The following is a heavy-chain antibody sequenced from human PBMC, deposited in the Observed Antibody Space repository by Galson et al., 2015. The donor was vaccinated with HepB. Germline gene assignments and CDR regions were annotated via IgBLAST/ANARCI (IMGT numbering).Heavy chain of an antibody. D-gene: IGHD1-1*01. CDR2: ISSSSSYI. CDR3: ARVVRAQLFQDYGMDV. Sequence: SLRLSCAASGFTFSSYSMNWVRQAPGKGLEWVSSISSSSSYIYYADSVKGRFTISRDNAKNSLYLQMNSLRAEDTAVYYCARVVRAQLFQDYGMDVWGQGTTVTVS. J-gene: IGHJ6*02. V-gene: IGHV3-21*01. CDR1: GFTFSSYS.